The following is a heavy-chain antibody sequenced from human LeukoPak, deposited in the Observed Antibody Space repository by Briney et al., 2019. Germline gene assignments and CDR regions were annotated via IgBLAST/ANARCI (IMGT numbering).Heavy chain of an antibody. J-gene: IGHJ4*02. D-gene: IGHD4-11*01. V-gene: IGHV1-2*02. CDR2: INPNRPAT. CDR1: GYTLTNYY. Sequence: GASVKVSCTAYGYTLTNYYIHWVRQAPGQGLEWMGWINPNRPATNYAVKFKDRVIMTSDTSTSTAYMELNRLTSDDTAVYYCARWRYSNYFFDNWGQGTLVTVSS. CDR3: ARWRYSNYFFDN.